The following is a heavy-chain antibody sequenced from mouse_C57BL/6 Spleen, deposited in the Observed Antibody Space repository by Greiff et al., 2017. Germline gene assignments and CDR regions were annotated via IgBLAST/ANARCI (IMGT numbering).Heavy chain of an antibody. D-gene: IGHD2-3*01. CDR3: ARSTPIYDGYDWYFDV. J-gene: IGHJ1*03. CDR2: IYPGGGYT. Sequence: QVQLQQSGAELVRPGTSVKMSCKASGYTFTNYWIGWAKQRPGHGLEWIGDIYPGGGYTNYNEKFKGKATLTADKSSSTAYMQFSSLTSEDSAIYYCARSTPIYDGYDWYFDVWGTGTTVTVSS. V-gene: IGHV1-63*01. CDR1: GYTFTNYW.